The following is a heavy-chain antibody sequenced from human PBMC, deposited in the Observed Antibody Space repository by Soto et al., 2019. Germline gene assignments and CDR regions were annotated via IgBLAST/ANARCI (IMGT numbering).Heavy chain of an antibody. CDR3: AREGGWGPNSSGSFSDY. D-gene: IGHD3-22*01. CDR2: IYYSGST. CDR1: GGSVSSGSYY. V-gene: IGHV4-61*01. Sequence: KPSETLSLTCTVSGGSVSSGSYYWSWIRQPPGKGLEWIGYIYYSGSTNYNPSLKSRVTISVDTSKNQFSLKLSSVTAADTAVYYCAREGGWGPNSSGSFSDYWGQGTLVTVSS. J-gene: IGHJ4*02.